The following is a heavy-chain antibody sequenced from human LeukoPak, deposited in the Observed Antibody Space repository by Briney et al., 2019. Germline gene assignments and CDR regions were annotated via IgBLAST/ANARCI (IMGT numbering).Heavy chain of an antibody. CDR3: ARESRDISSGGP. D-gene: IGHD2-21*01. Sequence: GGSLRLSCAASGFTFSSYWMHWVRQAPGKGLVWVSRINTDGSSTSYADSVKGRFTISRDNAKNTLYLQMNSLRAEDTAVYYCARESRDISSGGPWGQGTLVTVSS. V-gene: IGHV3-74*01. J-gene: IGHJ5*02. CDR2: INTDGSST. CDR1: GFTFSSYW.